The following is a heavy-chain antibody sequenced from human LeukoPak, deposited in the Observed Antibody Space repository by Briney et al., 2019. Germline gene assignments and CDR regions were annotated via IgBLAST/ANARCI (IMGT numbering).Heavy chain of an antibody. CDR1: GYTFTSYG. J-gene: IGHJ4*02. V-gene: IGHV1-18*01. Sequence: ASVKVSCKASGYTFTSYGISWVRQAPGQGLEWMGWISVYNGNTNYAQKLQGRVTMTTDTSTSTAYMELRSLRSDDTAVYYCAKDSHYYGSGSYPYFDYWGQGTLVTVSS. CDR3: AKDSHYYGSGSYPYFDY. D-gene: IGHD3-10*01. CDR2: ISVYNGNT.